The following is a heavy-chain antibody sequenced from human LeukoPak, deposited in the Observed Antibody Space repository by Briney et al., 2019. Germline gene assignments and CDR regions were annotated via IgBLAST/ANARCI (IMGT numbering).Heavy chain of an antibody. CDR1: GYTFTNYD. D-gene: IGHD3-10*01. CDR3: ARCNYNGSPFDP. CDR2: MNPKSGNT. Sequence: ASVKVSCKSSGYTFTNYDINWVRQATGQGLEWMGWMNPKSGNTGYAQKFEGRVTTTRDTSTNTAYMELSSLTSEDTAVYYCARCNYNGSPFDPWGQGTQVTVSS. V-gene: IGHV1-8*01. J-gene: IGHJ5*02.